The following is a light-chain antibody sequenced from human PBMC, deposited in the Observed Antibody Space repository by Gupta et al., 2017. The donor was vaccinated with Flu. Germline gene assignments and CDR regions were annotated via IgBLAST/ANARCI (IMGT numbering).Light chain of an antibody. V-gene: IGKV2-28*01. Sequence: DIVMTQSRLSLPVTPGEPASISCRSSQSLLHSNGYNYLDWYLQKPGQSPQLLIYLGSNRASGVPDRFSGSGSGTDFTLKISRVEAEDVGVYYCMQALQTPLTFGPGTKVEIK. J-gene: IGKJ3*01. CDR2: LGS. CDR1: QSLLHSNGYNY. CDR3: MQALQTPLT.